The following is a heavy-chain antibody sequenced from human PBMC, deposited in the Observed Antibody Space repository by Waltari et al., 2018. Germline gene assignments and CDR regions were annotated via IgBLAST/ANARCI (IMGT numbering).Heavy chain of an antibody. J-gene: IGHJ4*02. CDR3: TTDKSAAPGDY. CDR1: GFTFNHTW. Sequence: EIYLVESGGSLVRHGGSLRLSCAVSGFTFNHTWMNWVRQAPGKRLEWVGVIRSKTDGGTAEYAAPVKGRFTISTDDSKNTLYLQMNSLKTEDTAMYYCTTDKSAAPGDYWGQGTLVTVSS. V-gene: IGHV3-15*07. D-gene: IGHD6-13*01. CDR2: IRSKTDGGTA.